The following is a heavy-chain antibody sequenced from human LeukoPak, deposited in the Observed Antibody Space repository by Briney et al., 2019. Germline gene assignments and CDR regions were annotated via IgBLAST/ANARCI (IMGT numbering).Heavy chain of an antibody. J-gene: IGHJ4*02. CDR3: ARDRTGIAVASKDY. D-gene: IGHD6-19*01. V-gene: IGHV1-18*01. CDR1: GYTFTSYG. CDR2: ISAYNGNT. Sequence: GASVKVSCKASGYTFTSYGISWVRQAPGQGLEWMGWISAYNGNTNYAQKLQGRVTMTTDTSTSTAYMELRSLRSDDPAVYYCARDRTGIAVASKDYWGQGTLVTVSS.